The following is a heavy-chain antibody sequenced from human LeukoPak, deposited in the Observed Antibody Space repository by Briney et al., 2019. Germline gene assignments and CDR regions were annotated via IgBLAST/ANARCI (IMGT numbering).Heavy chain of an antibody. J-gene: IGHJ4*02. CDR1: GFTFSDYY. CDR3: AKGPEVLWFGDDY. V-gene: IGHV3-11*04. Sequence: GGSLRLSCAASGFTFSDYYMSWIRQAPGKGLEWVSYISSSGSTIYYADSVKGRFTISRDNAKNSLFLQMNSLRAEDTAVYYCAKGPEVLWFGDDYWGQGTLVTVSS. CDR2: ISSSGSTI. D-gene: IGHD3-10*01.